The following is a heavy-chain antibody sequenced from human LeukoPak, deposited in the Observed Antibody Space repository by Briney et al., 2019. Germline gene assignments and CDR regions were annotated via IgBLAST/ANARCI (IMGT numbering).Heavy chain of an antibody. D-gene: IGHD2-2*01. CDR2: INPNSGGP. CDR3: ARGVCCSRTTCTPDY. V-gene: IGHV1-2*07. CDR1: GYTFTDYY. Sequence: ASVKVSCKASGYTFTDYYMHWVRQAPGQGLEWMGWINPNSGGPNYAHKFQDRVTMTRVPSISTAYMELSRLRSDDTAVYYCARGVCCSRTTCTPDYWGQGTLVTVSS. J-gene: IGHJ4*02.